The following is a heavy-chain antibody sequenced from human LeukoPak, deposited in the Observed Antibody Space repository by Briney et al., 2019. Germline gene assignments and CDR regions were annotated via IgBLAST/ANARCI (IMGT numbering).Heavy chain of an antibody. J-gene: IGHJ3*02. CDR2: IYYSGST. CDR3: ARAGIAARRHAFDI. V-gene: IGHV4-59*01. CDR1: GGSISSYY. Sequence: SETLSLTCTVSGGSISSYYWSWIRQSPGKGLEWIGYIYYSGSTNYNPSLKSRVTISVDTSKNQFSLKLSSVTAADTAVYYCARAGIAARRHAFDIWGQGTMVTVSS. D-gene: IGHD6-6*01.